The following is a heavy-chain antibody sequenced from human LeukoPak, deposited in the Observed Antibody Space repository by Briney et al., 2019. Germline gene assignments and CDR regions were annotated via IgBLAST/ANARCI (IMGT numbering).Heavy chain of an antibody. J-gene: IGHJ3*02. CDR1: GYTFTSYY. CDR2: INPSGGST. D-gene: IGHD6-6*01. CDR3: AYSSSILNAFDI. Sequence: ASLTVSCTASGYTFTSYYMHWVRQAPGQGLEWMGLINPSGGSTSYAQKFQGRVTITRDMSTSTVYMELSSLRSEDTAVYYCAYSSSILNAFDIWGQGTMVTVSS. V-gene: IGHV1-46*01.